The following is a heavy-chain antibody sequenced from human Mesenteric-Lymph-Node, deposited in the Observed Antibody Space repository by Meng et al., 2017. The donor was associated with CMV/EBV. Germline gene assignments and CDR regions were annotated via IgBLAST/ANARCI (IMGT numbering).Heavy chain of an antibody. CDR1: GFTFSSYW. Sequence: GESLKISCAASGFTFSSYWMHWVRQAPGKGLVWVSRINSDGSSTSYADSVKGRFTISRDNANNMLFLQMSSLKTEDTAVYYCARGEGQWELLTLGNWGQGTLVTVSS. D-gene: IGHD1-26*01. CDR2: INSDGSST. J-gene: IGHJ4*02. CDR3: ARGEGQWELLTLGN. V-gene: IGHV3-74*01.